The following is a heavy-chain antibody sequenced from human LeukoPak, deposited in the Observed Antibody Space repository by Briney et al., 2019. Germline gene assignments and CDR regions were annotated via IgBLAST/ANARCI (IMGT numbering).Heavy chain of an antibody. Sequence: GGSLRLSCAASGFTFSSYAMSWVRQAPGKGLEWVSAISGSGGSTYYADSVKGRFTISRDNSKNTLYLQMNSLRAEDTAVYYCARCNHGSGRKLSEDGFDYWGQGTLVTVSS. CDR2: ISGSGGST. V-gene: IGHV3-23*01. D-gene: IGHD3-10*01. J-gene: IGHJ4*02. CDR1: GFTFSSYA. CDR3: ARCNHGSGRKLSEDGFDY.